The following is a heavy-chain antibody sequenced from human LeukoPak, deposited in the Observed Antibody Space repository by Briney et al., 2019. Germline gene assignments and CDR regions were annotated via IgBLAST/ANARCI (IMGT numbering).Heavy chain of an antibody. CDR1: GFTFSSYE. V-gene: IGHV3-48*03. CDR2: ISSSGSTI. CDR3: ARGSRITMIVVVIY. D-gene: IGHD3-22*01. J-gene: IGHJ4*02. Sequence: GGSLRLSCAASGFTFSSYEMNWVRQAPGEGLEWVSYISSSGSTIYYADSVKGRFTISRDNAKNSLYLQMNSLRAEDTAVYYCARGSRITMIVVVIYWGQGALVTVSS.